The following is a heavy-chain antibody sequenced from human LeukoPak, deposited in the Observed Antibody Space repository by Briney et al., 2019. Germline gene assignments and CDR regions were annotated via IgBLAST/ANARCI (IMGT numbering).Heavy chain of an antibody. J-gene: IGHJ4*02. CDR1: GFTFDDYF. CDR3: ARSRARIAAAVYYFDY. CDR2: ITNSGYTM. D-gene: IGHD6-13*01. Sequence: EGSLRLSCAAAGFTFDDYFMGWVRQAPGKGLEWVSYITNSGYTMYYADSVRGRLTISKDNAKNSLYLHMSGLRAEDTAVYYCARSRARIAAAVYYFDYWGQGTPVTVSS. V-gene: IGHV3-11*01.